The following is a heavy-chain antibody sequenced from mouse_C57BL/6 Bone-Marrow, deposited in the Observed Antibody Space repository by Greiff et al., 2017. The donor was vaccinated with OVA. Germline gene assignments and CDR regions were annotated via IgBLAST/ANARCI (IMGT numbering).Heavy chain of an antibody. CDR1: GYTFTSYW. CDR3: ARGIRDWYFDV. J-gene: IGHJ1*03. V-gene: IGHV1-64*01. Sequence: QVQLQQPGAELVQPGASVKLSCKASGYTFTSYWMHWVKQRPGQGLEWSGMIHPNSGSTNYNEKFKSKATLTVDKSSSTAYMQLSSLTSEDSAVYYCARGIRDWYFDVWGTGTTVTVSS. D-gene: IGHD1-1*01. CDR2: IHPNSGST.